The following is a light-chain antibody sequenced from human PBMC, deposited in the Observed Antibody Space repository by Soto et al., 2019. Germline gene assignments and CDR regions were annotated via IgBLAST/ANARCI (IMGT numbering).Light chain of an antibody. CDR1: SSNIERNT. J-gene: IGLJ3*02. CDR2: SND. V-gene: IGLV1-44*01. CDR3: ATWDDSLNGPV. Sequence: QSVLTQPPSASGTPGQRVSISCSGSSSNIERNTVNWYQQLPGTAPKLLIYSNDQRPSGVPDRFSGSKSGTPASLAISGLHSEDEADYYCATWDDSLNGPVFGGGTKLTVL.